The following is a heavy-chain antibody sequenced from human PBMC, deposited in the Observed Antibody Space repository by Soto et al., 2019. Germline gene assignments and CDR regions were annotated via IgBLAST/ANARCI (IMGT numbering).Heavy chain of an antibody. CDR1: GYYFSNYY. D-gene: IGHD6-19*01. CDR2: INPNSGVT. CDR3: ATTLFSSTSRGSDFDP. J-gene: IGHJ5*02. V-gene: IGHV1-2*02. Sequence: QVRLVQSGAEMKKPGASVKVSCKASGYYFSNYYMHWVRQAPGQGLEWMGWINPNSGVTNFAQRFQGRVTMTSDTSMSTAYLEVKRLTSDDTGVYYCATTLFSSTSRGSDFDPWGQGTLVIVS.